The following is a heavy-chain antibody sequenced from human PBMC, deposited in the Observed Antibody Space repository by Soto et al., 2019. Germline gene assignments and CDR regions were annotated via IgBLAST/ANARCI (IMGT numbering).Heavy chain of an antibody. Sequence: SETLSLTCTVSGGSISSYYWSWIRQPPGKGLEWIGYIYYSGSTNYNPSLKSRVTISVDTSKNQFSLKLSSVTAADTAVYYCAAGGGLYYYYYMDVWGKGTTVTVSS. CDR1: GGSISSYY. V-gene: IGHV4-59*08. J-gene: IGHJ6*03. CDR2: IYYSGST. D-gene: IGHD3-10*01. CDR3: AAGGGLYYYYYMDV.